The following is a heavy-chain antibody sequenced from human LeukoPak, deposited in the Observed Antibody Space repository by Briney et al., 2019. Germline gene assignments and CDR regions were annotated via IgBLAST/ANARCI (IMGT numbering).Heavy chain of an antibody. CDR1: GFTFSSYA. D-gene: IGHD3-9*01. Sequence: PGGSLRLSCAASGFTFSSYAMHWVRQAPGKGLEWVAVISYDGSNKYYADSVKGRFTISRDNSKNTLYLQMNSLRAEDTAVYYCARAGAVHYFDWLLHGYWGQGTLVTVSS. CDR2: ISYDGSNK. J-gene: IGHJ4*02. CDR3: ARAGAVHYFDWLLHGY. V-gene: IGHV3-30*04.